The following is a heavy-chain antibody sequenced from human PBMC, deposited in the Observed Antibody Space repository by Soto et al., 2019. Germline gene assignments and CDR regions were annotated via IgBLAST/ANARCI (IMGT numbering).Heavy chain of an antibody. CDR2: IFWTNDV. Sequence: QITLKESGPTLVKPTQTLTLTCTLSGFSLRSPGVGVGWIRQTPGKALEWLALIFWTNDVRYSPSLRSRLTITKDTSKNQVVLTMTKVDPVDTGTYYCTHRRNVSSDSVAEFDYWGQGTLVSVSS. J-gene: IGHJ4*02. D-gene: IGHD2-21*02. CDR1: GFSLRSPGVG. CDR3: THRRNVSSDSVAEFDY. V-gene: IGHV2-5*01.